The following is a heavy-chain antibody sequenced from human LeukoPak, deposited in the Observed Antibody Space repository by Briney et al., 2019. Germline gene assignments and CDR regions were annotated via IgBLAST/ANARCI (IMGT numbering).Heavy chain of an antibody. D-gene: IGHD1-7*01. J-gene: IGHJ4*02. CDR2: INPNSGGT. V-gene: IGHV1-2*02. Sequence: ASVKVSCKASGYTFTGYYMHWVRQAPGQGLEWMGWINPNSGGTNYAQKFQGRVTMTRDTSISTAYMELSRLRSDDTAVYYCARGLYNWNYQTDYYFDYWGQGTLVTVSS. CDR3: ARGLYNWNYQTDYYFDY. CDR1: GYTFTGYY.